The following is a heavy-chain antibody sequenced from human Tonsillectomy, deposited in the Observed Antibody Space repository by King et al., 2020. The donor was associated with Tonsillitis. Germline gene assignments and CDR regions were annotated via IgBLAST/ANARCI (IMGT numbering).Heavy chain of an antibody. V-gene: IGHV3-9*01. CDR3: VKDKSTITMNPTPGLYDY. CDR1: GFSFDDYA. Sequence: VQLVESGGGLVQPGRSLRLSCAASGFSFDDYAMHWVRQVPGKGLEWVSGVNWNTRSIGYADSVKGRFTISRDNAKKSLYLQMNSLRAEDSGLYYCVKDKSTITMNPTPGLYDYWGQGTLVTVSS. J-gene: IGHJ4*02. CDR2: VNWNTRSI. D-gene: IGHD3-22*01.